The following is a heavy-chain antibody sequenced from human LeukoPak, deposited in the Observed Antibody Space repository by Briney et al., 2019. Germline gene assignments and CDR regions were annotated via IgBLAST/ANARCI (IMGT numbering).Heavy chain of an antibody. CDR3: AREVGYSTSWHGRFDP. D-gene: IGHD2-2*01. J-gene: IGHJ5*02. V-gene: IGHV1-2*06. CDR1: GYTFTGHY. CDR2: SNPNNGGA. Sequence: ASVRVSCKASGYTFTGHYVHWVRQAPGHGLEWMGRSNPNNGGADYAQNFQGRVTITSDTSSSTVYMELPRLRSDDTAVYYCAREVGYSTSWHGRFDPWGQGTLVTVSS.